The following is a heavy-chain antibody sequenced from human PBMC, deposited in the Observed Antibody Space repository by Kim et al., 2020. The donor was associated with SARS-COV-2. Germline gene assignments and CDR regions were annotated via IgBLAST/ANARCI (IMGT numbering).Heavy chain of an antibody. V-gene: IGHV1-18*01. CDR3: ARVGLWFGELHSFDY. CDR2: ISAYNGNT. J-gene: IGHJ4*02. Sequence: ASVKVSCNASGYTFTSYGISWVRQAPGQGLEWMGWISAYNGNTNYAQKLQGRVTMTTDTSTSTAYMELRSLRSDDTAVYYCARVGLWFGELHSFDYWGQGTLVTVSS. D-gene: IGHD3-10*01. CDR1: GYTFTSYG.